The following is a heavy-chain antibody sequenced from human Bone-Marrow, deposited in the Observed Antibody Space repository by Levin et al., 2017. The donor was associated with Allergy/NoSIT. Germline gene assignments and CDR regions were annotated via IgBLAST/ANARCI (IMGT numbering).Heavy chain of an antibody. CDR2: IYYSGST. CDR3: ARNGDFWSGYYMHWFDP. Sequence: SETLSLTCTVSGGSISSGGYYWSWIRQHPGKGLEWIGYIYYSGSTYYNPSLKSRVTISVDTSKNQFSLKLSSVTAADTAVYYCARNGDFWSGYYMHWFDPWGQGTLVTVSS. J-gene: IGHJ5*02. D-gene: IGHD3-3*01. CDR1: GGSISSGGYY. V-gene: IGHV4-31*03.